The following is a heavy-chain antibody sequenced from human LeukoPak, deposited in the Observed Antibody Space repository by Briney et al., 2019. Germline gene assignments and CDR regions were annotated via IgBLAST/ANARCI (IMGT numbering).Heavy chain of an antibody. V-gene: IGHV4-34*01. D-gene: IGHD3-10*01. CDR1: GGSFSGYN. CDR3: AEGSAAGYYGMLL. CDR2: INHSGST. Sequence: SETLSLTCAVYGGSFSGYNWSWIRQPPRKGLEWIGEINHSGSTNYNPSLKSRVTISVDTSKNQFSLKLSSVTAADTAVYYCAEGSAAGYYGMLLWRRGTTVTVSS. J-gene: IGHJ6*01.